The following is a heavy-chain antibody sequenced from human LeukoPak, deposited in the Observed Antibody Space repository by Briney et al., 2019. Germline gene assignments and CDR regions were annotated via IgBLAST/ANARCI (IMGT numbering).Heavy chain of an antibody. CDR1: GDSIISDVYY. CDR3: ARWNREIRWYDP. D-gene: IGHD1-1*01. J-gene: IGHJ5*02. CDR2: IGTSGGT. V-gene: IGHV4-61*02. Sequence: SETLSLTCTISGDSIISDVYYWSWIRQPAGKGLEWIGRIGTSGGTNYNPSLKGRLTISLDTSKNEFSLTVSSVTAADTAVYYCARWNREIRWYDPWGQGTLVTVSS.